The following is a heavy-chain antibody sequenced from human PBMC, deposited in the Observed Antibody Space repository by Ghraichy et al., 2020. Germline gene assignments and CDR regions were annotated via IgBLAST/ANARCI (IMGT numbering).Heavy chain of an antibody. Sequence: SETLSLTCAVYGGSFSGYYWSWIRQPPGKGLEWIGEINHSGSTNYNPSLKSRVTISVDTSMNQFSLKLSSVTAADPAVYYWARVYGDYGYYYYSYYYMDVWGKGTRSPSP. CDR1: GGSFSGYY. CDR3: ARVYGDYGYYYYSYYYMDV. V-gene: IGHV4-34*01. J-gene: IGHJ6*03. D-gene: IGHD4-17*01. CDR2: INHSGST.